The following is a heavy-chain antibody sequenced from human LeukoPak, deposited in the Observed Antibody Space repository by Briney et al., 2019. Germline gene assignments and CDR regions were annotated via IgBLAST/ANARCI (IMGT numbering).Heavy chain of an antibody. Sequence: PGGSLRLSCAASGFTFSKIAMSWVRQAPGKGLEWVSSIRGTGDGTYYADSVKGRFTISRDNSQSTLFLLMNTPRPEDTAVYYCSRVGGKGSKDLEFDHWGQRIRVTASS. J-gene: IGHJ4*02. CDR2: IRGTGDGT. CDR1: GFTFSKIA. D-gene: IGHD3-3*01. CDR3: SRVGGKGSKDLEFDH. V-gene: IGHV3-23*01.